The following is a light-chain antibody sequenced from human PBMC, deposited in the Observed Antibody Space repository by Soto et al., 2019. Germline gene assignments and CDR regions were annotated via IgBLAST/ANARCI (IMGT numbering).Light chain of an antibody. V-gene: IGKV1-6*01. J-gene: IGKJ4*01. CDR1: QGIRND. CDR2: AAS. Sequence: AIQMTQSPSSLSASVGDRVTITCRASQGIRNDLGWYQQKPGKAPKLLIYAASSLQSGVPSRFSGSGSGTDFTLTISSLQPEDFANDYCLQDYNYPLTFGGGTKVEIK. CDR3: LQDYNYPLT.